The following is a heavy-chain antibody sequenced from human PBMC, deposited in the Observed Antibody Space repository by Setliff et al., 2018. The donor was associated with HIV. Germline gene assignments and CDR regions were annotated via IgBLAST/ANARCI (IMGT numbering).Heavy chain of an antibody. CDR1: GGTFSSYA. CDR3: ARAPSVATRAFDI. CDR2: IIPILGIA. V-gene: IGHV1-69*10. Sequence: SVKVSCKASGGTFSSYAISWVRQAPGQGLEWMGGIIPILGIANYAQKFQGRVTITADKSTSTVYMELRSLRSEDTAVYYCARAPSVATRAFDIWGQGTMVTVSS. J-gene: IGHJ3*02. D-gene: IGHD5-12*01.